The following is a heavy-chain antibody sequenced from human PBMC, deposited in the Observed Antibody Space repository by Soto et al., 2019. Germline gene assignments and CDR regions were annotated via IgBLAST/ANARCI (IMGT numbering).Heavy chain of an antibody. CDR1: GDSISSVAHY. V-gene: IGHV4-39*01. Sequence: SETLTLTCSVSGDSISSVAHYWAWDRQPPGKGLEWIGSLYYTGRTYYNPSLKSRAAISIDTSKNQFSLTLMSTTAADTAVYFCAIHSTNMSWYYGWFDPWGHGTLVTVSS. J-gene: IGHJ5*02. CDR2: LYYTGRT. CDR3: AIHSTNMSWYYGWFDP. D-gene: IGHD6-13*01.